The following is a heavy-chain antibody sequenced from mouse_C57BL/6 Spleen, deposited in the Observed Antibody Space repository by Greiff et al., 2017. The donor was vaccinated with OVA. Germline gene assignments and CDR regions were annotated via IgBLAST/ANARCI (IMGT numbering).Heavy chain of an antibody. CDR2: INPGSGGT. J-gene: IGHJ3*01. V-gene: IGHV1-54*01. CDR1: GYAFTNYL. D-gene: IGHD2-4*01. Sequence: QVQLQQSGAELVRPGTSVKVSCKASGYAFTNYLIEWVKQRPGQGLEWIGVINPGSGGTNYNEKFKGKATLTADKSSSTAYMQLSSLTSEDSAVYLCARGDYDYALSLADWGQGTLVTVSA. CDR3: ARGDYDYALSLAD.